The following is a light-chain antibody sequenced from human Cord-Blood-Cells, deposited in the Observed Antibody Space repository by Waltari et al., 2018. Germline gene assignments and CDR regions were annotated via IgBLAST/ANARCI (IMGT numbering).Light chain of an antibody. CDR1: QSVLYSSNNKNY. CDR3: QQYYSTPYT. CDR2: WAS. Sequence: DIVMTQSPDSLAVSLGARATINCKSSQSVLYSSNNKNYLAWYQQKPGQPPKLLIYWASTRESGVPERFSGSGSGTDFTLTISSLQAEDVAVYYCQQYYSTPYTFGQGTKLEIK. V-gene: IGKV4-1*01. J-gene: IGKJ2*01.